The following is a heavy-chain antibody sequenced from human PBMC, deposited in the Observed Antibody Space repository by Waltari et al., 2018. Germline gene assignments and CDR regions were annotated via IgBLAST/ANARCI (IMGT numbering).Heavy chain of an antibody. CDR3: TTLGYRSGWSFDY. V-gene: IGHV3-15*07. J-gene: IGHJ4*02. CDR2: IKSKTDGGTT. CDR1: GFTFTNAW. Sequence: EVQLVESGGGLVKPGGSLRLSCAASGFTFTNAWMNWVRQAPGKGLEWVGRIKSKTDGGTTDDAAPVKGRFTISRDDSKNTRYLQMNSLKTDDTAVYYCTTLGYRSGWSFDYWGQGTLVTVSS. D-gene: IGHD6-19*01.